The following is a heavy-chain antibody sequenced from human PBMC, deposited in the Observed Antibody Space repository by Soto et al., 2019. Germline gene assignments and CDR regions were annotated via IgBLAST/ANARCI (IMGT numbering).Heavy chain of an antibody. V-gene: IGHV1-69*01. CDR2: IIPIFGTA. J-gene: IGHJ6*02. Sequence: QVQLVQSGAEVKKPGSSVKVSCKASGGTFSSYAISWVRQAPGQGLEWMGGIIPIFGTANYAQKFQGRVTITADESTRTAYMELSSLRSEDTAVYYCARDKWELLRLSVSYGMDVWGQGTTVTVSS. D-gene: IGHD1-26*01. CDR1: GGTFSSYA. CDR3: ARDKWELLRLSVSYGMDV.